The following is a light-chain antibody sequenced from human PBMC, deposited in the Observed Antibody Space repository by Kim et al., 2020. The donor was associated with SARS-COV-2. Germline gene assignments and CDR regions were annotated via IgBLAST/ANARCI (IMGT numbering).Light chain of an antibody. CDR3: QQYDISPLT. CDR1: QSVSSSY. J-gene: IGKJ4*01. Sequence: EIVLTQSPGTLSLSPGERATLSCRASQSVSSSYLAWYQQKPGQAPRLLIYGASSRATDIPDRFSGSGSGTDFTLTISRLEPEDFAVYYCQQYDISPLTFGGGTKVEIK. V-gene: IGKV3-20*01. CDR2: GAS.